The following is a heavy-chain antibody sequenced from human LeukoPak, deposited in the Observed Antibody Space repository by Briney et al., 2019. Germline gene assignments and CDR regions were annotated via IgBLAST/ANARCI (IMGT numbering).Heavy chain of an antibody. CDR1: GFTFSNAW. CDR3: ILAAAGPAY. Sequence: GGSLRLSCAASGFTFSNAWMSWVRQAPGKGLEWLGRIRGKADGETTDYAAPVKGRFTISRDDSKNMLYLQMNSLTTEDTAVYYCILAAAGPAYWGQGALVTVSS. J-gene: IGHJ4*02. V-gene: IGHV3-15*01. D-gene: IGHD6-13*01. CDR2: IRGKADGETT.